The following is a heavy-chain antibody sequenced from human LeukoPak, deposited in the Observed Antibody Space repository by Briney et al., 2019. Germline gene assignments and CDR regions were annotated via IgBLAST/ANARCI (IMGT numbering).Heavy chain of an antibody. CDR2: ISGSGGST. Sequence: GGSLRLSCAASGFIFSHYGMHWVRQAPGKGLEWVSAISGSGGSTYYADSVKGRFTISRDNSKNTLYLHMNGLRVEDTAIYYCARDERWIQFNYWGQGTLVTVSS. CDR1: GFIFSHYG. D-gene: IGHD5-18*01. CDR3: ARDERWIQFNY. J-gene: IGHJ4*02. V-gene: IGHV3-23*01.